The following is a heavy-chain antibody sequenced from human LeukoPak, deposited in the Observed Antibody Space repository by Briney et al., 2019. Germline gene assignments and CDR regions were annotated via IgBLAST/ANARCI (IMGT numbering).Heavy chain of an antibody. V-gene: IGHV3-53*01. D-gene: IGHD3-22*01. J-gene: IGHJ4*02. CDR3: ARAPFYYDSSGYPYFDG. CDR1: GFTISTNY. CDR2: MYTGGST. Sequence: PGGSLRLSCAASGFTISTNYMSWVRQAPGKGLEWVSVMYTGGSTYYADSVKGRFTISGDNSKNTLYLQMNSLRAEDTALYYCARAPFYYDSSGYPYFDGWGQGTLVTVSS.